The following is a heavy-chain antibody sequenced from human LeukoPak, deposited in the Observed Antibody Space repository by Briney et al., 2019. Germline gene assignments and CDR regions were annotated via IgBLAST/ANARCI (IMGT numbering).Heavy chain of an antibody. CDR3: AREGSVTMVRGVICWFDP. D-gene: IGHD3-10*01. Sequence: SETLSLTCTVSGGSISSSSYYWDWIRQPPGKGLEWIGSIYYSGSTYYNPSLKSRVTISVDTSKNQFSLKLSSVTAADTAVYYCAREGSVTMVRGVICWFDPWGQGTLVTASS. V-gene: IGHV4-39*07. CDR1: GGSISSSSYY. J-gene: IGHJ5*02. CDR2: IYYSGST.